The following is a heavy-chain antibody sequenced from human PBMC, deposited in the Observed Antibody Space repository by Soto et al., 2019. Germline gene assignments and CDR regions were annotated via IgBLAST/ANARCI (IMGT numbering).Heavy chain of an antibody. CDR3: ARVGPWVPYYYDSSPYTFENWFDP. Sequence: PSQPLSDTWRVSGYSISSGYYWGWIKQPPGKGLEWIGIIYHGGSTYYNPSLNSRATLSIDMTNNHVSLILNSVTAADTAVYYCARVGPWVPYYYDSSPYTFENWFDPWGQGTLVTVSS. CDR2: IYHGGST. CDR1: GYSISSGYY. V-gene: IGHV4-38-2*02. J-gene: IGHJ5*02. D-gene: IGHD3-22*01.